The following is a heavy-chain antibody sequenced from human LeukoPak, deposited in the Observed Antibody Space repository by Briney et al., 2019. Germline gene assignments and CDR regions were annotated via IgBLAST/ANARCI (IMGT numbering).Heavy chain of an antibody. J-gene: IGHJ4*02. V-gene: IGHV3-74*01. Sequence: GGSLRLSCAASGFTFSDYYMSWIRQAPGKGLVWVSRINSDGSSTSYADSVKGRFTISRDNAKNTLYLQMNSLRAEDTAVYYCARDSGEWELSGGIHDYWGQGTRVTVSS. D-gene: IGHD1-26*01. CDR1: GFTFSDYY. CDR3: ARDSGEWELSGGIHDY. CDR2: INSDGSST.